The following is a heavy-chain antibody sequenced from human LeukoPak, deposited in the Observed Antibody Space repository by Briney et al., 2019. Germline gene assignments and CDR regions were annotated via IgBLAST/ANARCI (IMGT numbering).Heavy chain of an antibody. CDR2: IYYSGST. Sequence: PSETLSLTCTVSGGSISSYYWSWIRQPPGKGLEWIGYIYYSGSTNYNPSLKSRVTISVDTSKNQFSLKLSSVTAADTAVYYCARDFAVTTAYYYGMDVWGQGTTVTVSS. CDR3: ARDFAVTTAYYYGMDV. V-gene: IGHV4-59*01. D-gene: IGHD4-17*01. J-gene: IGHJ6*02. CDR1: GGSISSYY.